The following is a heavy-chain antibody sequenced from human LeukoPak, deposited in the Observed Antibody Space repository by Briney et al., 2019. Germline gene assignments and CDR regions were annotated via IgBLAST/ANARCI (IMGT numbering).Heavy chain of an antibody. J-gene: IGHJ4*02. CDR2: INHSGST. Sequence: PSETLSLTCAVYGVSFNGYYWSWVRQPPGKGLEWIGEINHSGSTNYNPSLKSRVTISVDKPKNQFSLTLSSVTAADTAVYYCARGAYYDKVWGSYRYSPFDYWGQGTLVTVSS. V-gene: IGHV4-34*01. CDR3: ARGAYYDKVWGSYRYSPFDY. D-gene: IGHD3-16*02. CDR1: GVSFNGYY.